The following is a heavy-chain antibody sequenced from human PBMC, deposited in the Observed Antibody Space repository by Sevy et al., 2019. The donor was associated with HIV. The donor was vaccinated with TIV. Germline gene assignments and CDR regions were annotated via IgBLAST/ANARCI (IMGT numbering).Heavy chain of an antibody. CDR3: ARGTALGWFDP. D-gene: IGHD5-18*01. V-gene: IGHV3-74*01. CDR1: GFTFDSYW. J-gene: IGHJ5*02. CDR2: VDIDGSRT. Sequence: WGSLRLSCAASGFTFDSYWLHWVRQDPWKGLEWVSCVDIDGSRTEYADSVKGRFTISRDNAKNMLYLEMNSLRVEDTAEYYCARGTALGWFDPWGQGTQVTVSS.